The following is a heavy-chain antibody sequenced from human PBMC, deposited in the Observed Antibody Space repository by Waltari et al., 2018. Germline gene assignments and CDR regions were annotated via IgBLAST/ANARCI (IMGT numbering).Heavy chain of an antibody. J-gene: IGHJ4*02. CDR1: GYTFTSYY. CDR3: ARDPGKYFVILTGYFH. V-gene: IGHV1-46*01. D-gene: IGHD3-9*01. Sequence: QVQLVQSGAEVKKPGASVKVSCKASGYTFTSYYMHWVRQAAGQGLEWMGIMNPVGGSTRDSQKFQGRVTMTWVTSTVTVYMELSSLRSEDTAVYYCARDPGKYFVILTGYFHWGQGTLVTVSS. CDR2: MNPVGGST.